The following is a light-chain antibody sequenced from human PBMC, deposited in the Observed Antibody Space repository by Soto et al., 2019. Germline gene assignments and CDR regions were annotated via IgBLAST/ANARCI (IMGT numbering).Light chain of an antibody. Sequence: DIQMTQSPSTLSGSVGDRVTITCRASQTISSWLAWYQQKPGKAPKLLIYKASTLKSGVPSRFSGSGSGTEFTLTISSLQPDDFATYYCQQYNSYSPPFGPGTKVDIK. CDR3: QQYNSYSPP. CDR2: KAS. V-gene: IGKV1-5*03. J-gene: IGKJ3*01. CDR1: QTISSW.